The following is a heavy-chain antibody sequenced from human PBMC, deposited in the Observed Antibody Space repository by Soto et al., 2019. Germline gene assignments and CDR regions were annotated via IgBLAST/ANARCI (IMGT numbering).Heavy chain of an antibody. J-gene: IGHJ4*02. D-gene: IGHD3-10*01. CDR1: GFTFSNFA. CDR3: ASTLIRGVITTYFDS. V-gene: IGHV3-30-3*01. Sequence: QVQLVESGGGVVQPGRSLRLSCAASGFTFSNFALHWVRQAPGKGLEWVAVISYDGSNEYYADSLKGRFTISRDNSKNTLYLQMSSLRVEDTAVYYCASTLIRGVITTYFDSWGQGTLVTVSS. CDR2: ISYDGSNE.